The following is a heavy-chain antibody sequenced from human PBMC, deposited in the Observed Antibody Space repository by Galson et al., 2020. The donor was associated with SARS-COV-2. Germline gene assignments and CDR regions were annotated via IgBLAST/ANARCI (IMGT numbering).Heavy chain of an antibody. CDR3: VRGLGGSSWSHRFYALDV. Sequence: GGSLRLSCSASGFTFNNYPMHWVRQAPGKGLEWVTVISHDGRHKYEADSVKGRLTISRDNSKNTLYLQMSSLRGEDTAMYFCVRGLGGSSWSHRFYALDVWGPGTTITVSS. J-gene: IGHJ6*02. CDR2: ISHDGRHK. V-gene: IGHV3-30*15. CDR1: GFTFNNYP. D-gene: IGHD6-13*01.